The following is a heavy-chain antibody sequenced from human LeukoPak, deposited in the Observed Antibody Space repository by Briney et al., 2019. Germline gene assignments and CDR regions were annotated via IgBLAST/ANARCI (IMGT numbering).Heavy chain of an antibody. D-gene: IGHD1-26*01. Sequence: ASVTVSRSASGSPFTSNGISRVRQSHGQGLERKGWISAYNGNTNYTQKLQGRVTMTTDTSTITAYMELSSLRSDDTAVYDCARDRDWEPYFDYWGQGTLVTVSS. CDR1: GSPFTSNG. V-gene: IGHV1-18*01. J-gene: IGHJ4*02. CDR2: ISAYNGNT. CDR3: ARDRDWEPYFDY.